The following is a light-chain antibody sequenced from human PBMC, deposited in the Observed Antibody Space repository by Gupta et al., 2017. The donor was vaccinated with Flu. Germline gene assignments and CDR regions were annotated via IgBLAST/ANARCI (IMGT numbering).Light chain of an antibody. CDR1: QSISRW. CDR2: RAS. Sequence: DIQMTQSPSTLRASVGDRVTISCRASQSISRWVAWYQRRPGQAPKLLIYRASKLQDGVPSRFSGSGSGTEFTLSISSLQPEDFGTYYCQHEDYSPCIFGLGTKLE. CDR3: QHEDYSPCI. V-gene: IGKV1-5*03. J-gene: IGKJ2*02.